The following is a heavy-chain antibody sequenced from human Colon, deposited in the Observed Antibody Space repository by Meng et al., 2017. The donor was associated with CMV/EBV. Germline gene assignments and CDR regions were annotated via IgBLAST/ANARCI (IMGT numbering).Heavy chain of an antibody. CDR1: GDPISSGSHS. CDR3: ARDLTNKWFYY. V-gene: IGHV4-39*07. D-gene: IGHD1-26*01. J-gene: IGHJ4*02. Sequence: MQLQEAGPGLVKPAETLSRTCTAFGDPISSGSHSWAWFRQPPGKRLEWIGSMYFSGIADYNPSLKSRVTISLHATQKQFSLRLTSVTAADSAVYFCARDLTNKWFYYWGQGTLVTVSS. CDR2: MYFSGIA.